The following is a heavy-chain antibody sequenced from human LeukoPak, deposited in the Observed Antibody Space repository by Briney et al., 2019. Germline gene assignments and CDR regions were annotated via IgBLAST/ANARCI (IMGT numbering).Heavy chain of an antibody. CDR3: ARAQGHCGGDCYPWYFDL. CDR1: GGSISSYY. D-gene: IGHD2-21*02. Sequence: PSETQSLTCTVSGGSISSYYWSWIRQPPGKGLEWIGYIYYSGSTNYNPSLKSRVTISVDTSKNQFSLKLSSVTAADTAVYYCARAQGHCGGDCYPWYFDLWGRGTLVTVSS. CDR2: IYYSGST. V-gene: IGHV4-59*01. J-gene: IGHJ2*01.